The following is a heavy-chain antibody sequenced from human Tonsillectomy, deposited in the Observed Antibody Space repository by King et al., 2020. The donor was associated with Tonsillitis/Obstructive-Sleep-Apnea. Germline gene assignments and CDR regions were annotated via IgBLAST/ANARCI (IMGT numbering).Heavy chain of an antibody. D-gene: IGHD3-3*01. CDR3: AKDMGTRGDFWSGYHDY. CDR1: GFTFDDYA. V-gene: IGHV3-9*01. J-gene: IGHJ4*02. Sequence: VQLVESGGGLVQPGRSLRLSCAASGFTFDDYAMHWVRQAPGKGLEWVSGISWNGGSIGYAESVKGRFTISRDNAKNSLYLQMNSLRAEDTALYYCAKDMGTRGDFWSGYHDYWGQGTLVTVSS. CDR2: ISWNGGSI.